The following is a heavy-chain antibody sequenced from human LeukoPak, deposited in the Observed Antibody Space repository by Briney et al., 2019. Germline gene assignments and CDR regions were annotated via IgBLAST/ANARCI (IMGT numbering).Heavy chain of an antibody. CDR1: GFTVSSNY. CDR2: FYSGGIT. Sequence: GGSLRLSCAASGFTVSSNYMNWVRQAPGKGLEWVSVFYSGGITYYADSVKGRFTISRDNSKNTPYLQMNSLRPEDTAVYYCARGYRGYAGYFDYWGRGTLVTVSS. D-gene: IGHD5-12*01. CDR3: ARGYRGYAGYFDY. J-gene: IGHJ4*02. V-gene: IGHV3-66*01.